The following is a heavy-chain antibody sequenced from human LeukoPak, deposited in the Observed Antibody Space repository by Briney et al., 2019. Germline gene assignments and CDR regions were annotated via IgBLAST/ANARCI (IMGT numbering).Heavy chain of an antibody. D-gene: IGHD1-26*01. CDR1: GGSIGSYY. J-gene: IGHJ4*02. Sequence: SEALSLTCSVSGGSIGSYYWSWIRQPAGKGLEWIGRIYSSGITNYNPSLKSRVTMSVDTSKNQFSLKLNSVTAADTAFYYCARVRSGSYYFDYWGQGTLVTVSA. CDR3: ARVRSGSYYFDY. CDR2: IYSSGIT. V-gene: IGHV4-4*07.